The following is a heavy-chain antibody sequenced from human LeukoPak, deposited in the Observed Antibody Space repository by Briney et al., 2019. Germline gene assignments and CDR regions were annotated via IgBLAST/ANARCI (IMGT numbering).Heavy chain of an antibody. D-gene: IGHD2-15*01. CDR2: INSDGINT. CDR1: GFTFSNYW. V-gene: IGHV3-74*01. Sequence: GGSLRLSCAASGFTFSNYWMHWVRQAPGKGLVWVSRINSDGINTSYADSVKGRFTISRDNAKNTLNLQMNSLRAEDTAVYYCAKDRRIVVVVAASLGWFDPWGQGTLVTVSS. CDR3: AKDRRIVVVVAASLGWFDP. J-gene: IGHJ5*02.